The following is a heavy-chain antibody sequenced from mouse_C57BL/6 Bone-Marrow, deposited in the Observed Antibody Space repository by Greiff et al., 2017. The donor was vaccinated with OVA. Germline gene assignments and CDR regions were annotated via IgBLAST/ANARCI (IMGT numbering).Heavy chain of an antibody. J-gene: IGHJ4*01. CDR1: GYTFTSYW. Sequence: QLQQPGAELVKPGASVKLSCKASGYTFTSYWMHWVKQRPGRGLEWIGRIDPNSGGTKYNEKFKSKATLTVDKPSSTAYMQLSSLTSEDSAVYYCARSPLLTTVVATDAMDYWGQGTSVTVSS. CDR2: IDPNSGGT. CDR3: ARSPLLTTVVATDAMDY. V-gene: IGHV1-72*01. D-gene: IGHD1-1*01.